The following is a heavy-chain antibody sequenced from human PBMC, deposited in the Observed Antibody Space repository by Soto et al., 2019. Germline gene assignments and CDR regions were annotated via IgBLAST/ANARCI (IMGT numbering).Heavy chain of an antibody. CDR3: ARLEAFLDSSSWDY. D-gene: IGHD6-13*01. Sequence: SETLSLTCTVSGGSISSSSYYWGWIRQPPGKGLEWIGSIYYSGSTYYNPSLKSRVTISVDTSKNQFSLKLSSVTAADTAVYYCARLEAFLDSSSWDYWGQGTLVTVSS. CDR1: GGSISSSSYY. V-gene: IGHV4-39*01. CDR2: IYYSGST. J-gene: IGHJ4*02.